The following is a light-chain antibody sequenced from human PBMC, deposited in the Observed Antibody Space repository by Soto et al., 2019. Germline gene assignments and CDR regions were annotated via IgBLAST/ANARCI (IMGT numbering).Light chain of an antibody. Sequence: ELVLTQSPGTLSLSPGERATLSCRASQSVSRSYLAWYQQKPGQAPRPLIYGASSRAIGIPDRFSGSGSGTDFALTISRLEPEDFAVYYCQQYGSSPRLTFGGGTKVDI. CDR3: QQYGSSPRLT. CDR2: GAS. CDR1: QSVSRSY. V-gene: IGKV3-20*01. J-gene: IGKJ4*01.